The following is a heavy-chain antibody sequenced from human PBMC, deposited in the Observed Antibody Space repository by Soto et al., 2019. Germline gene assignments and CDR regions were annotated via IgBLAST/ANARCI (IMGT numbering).Heavy chain of an antibody. J-gene: IGHJ4*02. Sequence: SETLSLTCSVSDGSISSYYWSWIRQPPGKGLEWIGYTHYSGSTNYNPSLKSRVTISVDTSKNQFSLKLSSVTAADTAVYYCARVRVSGYFDYWGQGTLVTVSS. CDR2: THYSGST. D-gene: IGHD3-3*01. CDR1: DGSISSYY. V-gene: IGHV4-59*01. CDR3: ARVRVSGYFDY.